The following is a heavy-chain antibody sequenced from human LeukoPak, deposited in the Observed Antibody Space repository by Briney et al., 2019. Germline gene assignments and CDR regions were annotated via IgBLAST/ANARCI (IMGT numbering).Heavy chain of an antibody. J-gene: IGHJ2*01. CDR3: AREETGIAVAGRYWYFDL. D-gene: IGHD6-19*01. V-gene: IGHV3-43*02. CDR2: ISGHGGST. Sequence: GGSLRLSCVASGFTFDDYAMHWVRQAPGKGLEWVSLISGHGGSTYYADPVEGRFTISRDNNKNSLYLQMNSLRAEDTAVYYCAREETGIAVAGRYWYFDLWGRGTLVTVSS. CDR1: GFTFDDYA.